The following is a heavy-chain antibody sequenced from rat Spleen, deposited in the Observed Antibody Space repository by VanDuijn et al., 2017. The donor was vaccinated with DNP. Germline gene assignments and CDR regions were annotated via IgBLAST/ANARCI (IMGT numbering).Heavy chain of an antibody. J-gene: IGHJ3*01. CDR2: ITNAGGST. Sequence: EVQVVESGGGLVQPGGSLKLSCVASGFTFNNYWMTWIRQAPGKGLEWVASITNAGGSTYYPDSVKGRLTISRDSAKSTLYLQMDSLRAEDTATYFCTAGDYDSYYHVDKWCAHWGQGTLVTVSS. V-gene: IGHV5-31*01. CDR3: TAGDYDSYYHVDKWCAH. CDR1: GFTFNNYW. D-gene: IGHD1-12*03.